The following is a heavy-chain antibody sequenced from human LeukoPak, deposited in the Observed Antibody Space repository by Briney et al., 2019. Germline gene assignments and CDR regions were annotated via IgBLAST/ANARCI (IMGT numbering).Heavy chain of an antibody. CDR3: ARHARTAASRPAEYFQH. J-gene: IGHJ1*01. CDR1: GGSISSYY. Sequence: PSETLSLTCTVSGGSISSYYWSWIRQPPGKGLEWIGYIYYSGSTNYNPSLKSRVTISVDTSKNQFSLKLSSVTAADTAVYYCARHARTAASRPAEYFQHWGQGTLVTVSS. D-gene: IGHD6-13*01. CDR2: IYYSGST. V-gene: IGHV4-59*08.